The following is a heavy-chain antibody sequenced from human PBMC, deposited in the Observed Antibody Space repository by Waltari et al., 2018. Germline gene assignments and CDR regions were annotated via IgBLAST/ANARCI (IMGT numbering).Heavy chain of an antibody. CDR2: SYYSGST. V-gene: IGHV4-59*01. Sequence: QVQLQESGPGLVKPSETLSLTCTVSGGSISSYYWSWIRQPPGKGLEWIGYSYYSGSTTYNPSLKSRVTISVDTSKNQFSRNLSSVTAADTAVYYCARVRGGMIVVPGPFDLWGRGTLVTVSS. CDR3: ARVRGGMIVVPGPFDL. J-gene: IGHJ2*01. CDR1: GGSISSYY. D-gene: IGHD3-22*01.